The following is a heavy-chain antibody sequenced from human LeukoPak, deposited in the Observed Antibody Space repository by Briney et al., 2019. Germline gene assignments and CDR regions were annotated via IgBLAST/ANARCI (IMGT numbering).Heavy chain of an antibody. CDR2: IYTSGST. CDR1: GGSTRSSSYY. V-gene: IGHV4-39*07. CDR3: ARDTWFGAGRTFDY. D-gene: IGHD3-10*01. J-gene: IGHJ4*02. Sequence: PSETLSLTCTVSGGSTRSSSYYWGWIRQPPGKGLEWIGRIYTSGSTNYNPSLKSRVTISVDTSKNQFSLKLSSVTAADTAVYYCARDTWFGAGRTFDYWGQGTLVTVSS.